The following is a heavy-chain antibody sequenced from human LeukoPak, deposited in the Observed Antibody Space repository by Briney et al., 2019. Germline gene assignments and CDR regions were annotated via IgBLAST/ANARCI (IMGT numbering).Heavy chain of an antibody. CDR2: IYADGTT. CDR3: ARPVGRITEFAY. D-gene: IGHD3-10*01. CDR1: GFTFSNAW. J-gene: IGHJ4*02. Sequence: GGSLRLSCAASGFTFSNAWMSWVRQAPGKGLEWVSAIYADGTTYYADSAKGRFTISRDNFENTVYFQMNSLRAEDTAVYYCARPVGRITEFAYWGQGTLVTVSS. V-gene: IGHV3-53*01.